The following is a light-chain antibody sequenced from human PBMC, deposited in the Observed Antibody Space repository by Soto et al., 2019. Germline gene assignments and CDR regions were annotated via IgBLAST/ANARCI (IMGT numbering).Light chain of an antibody. Sequence: DIVMTQSPDSLAMSLGERATINCKSSQSVLYTSNNKNYLAWYQQETGQPPQLLIYLASTRASGVPDRFSGRGSETDFTLTISSLQAEDVAVYYCQQYYSIRYTFGQGTKLEIK. J-gene: IGKJ2*01. CDR3: QQYYSIRYT. V-gene: IGKV4-1*01. CDR1: QSVLYTSNNKNY. CDR2: LAS.